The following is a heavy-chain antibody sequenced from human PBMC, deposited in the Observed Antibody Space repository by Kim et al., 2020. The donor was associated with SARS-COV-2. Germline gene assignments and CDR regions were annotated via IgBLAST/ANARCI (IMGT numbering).Heavy chain of an antibody. V-gene: IGHV4-4*02. D-gene: IGHD2-21*01. CDR2: VDPSGTT. Sequence: SETLSLICVVSGASISSSSCWRWVRQPPGKGLEWIGEVDPSGTTSYNVSLKSRVTISVDYSKNQFSLRHNSVRAADTAVNYCARGVSIAWTIRDWFDPWG. CDR1: GASISSSSC. J-gene: IGHJ5*02. CDR3: ARGVSIAWTIRDWFDP.